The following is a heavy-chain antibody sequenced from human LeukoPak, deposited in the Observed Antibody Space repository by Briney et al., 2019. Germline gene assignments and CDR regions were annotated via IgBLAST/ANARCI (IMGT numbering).Heavy chain of an antibody. CDR1: GYTFTDYY. Sequence: ASVKVSCKASGYTFTDYYIHWVRQAPGQGLEWMGYIYPKSGDTIIAQKFQGRVTMTTDTSISTAYMELTRLTSDDTAVYSCVRIEGRASTDWGPGTLVTVSS. CDR2: IYPKSGDT. D-gene: IGHD2-2*01. J-gene: IGHJ4*02. V-gene: IGHV1-2*02. CDR3: VRIEGRASTD.